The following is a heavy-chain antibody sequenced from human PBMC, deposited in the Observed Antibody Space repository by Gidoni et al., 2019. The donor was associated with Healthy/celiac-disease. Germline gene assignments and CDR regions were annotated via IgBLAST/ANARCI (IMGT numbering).Heavy chain of an antibody. CDR1: GFTFTSHS. V-gene: IGHV3-21*01. J-gene: IGHJ4*02. CDR3: ARESCSSTSCYEAFDY. CDR2: ISSSSSYI. D-gene: IGHD2-2*01. Sequence: EVQLVESGGGLVKPGGSLRLSCAASGFTFTSHSMNWVRQAPGKGLEWVSSISSSSSYIYYADSVKGRFTISRDNAKNSLYLQMNSLRAEDTAVYYCARESCSSTSCYEAFDYWGQGTLVTVSS.